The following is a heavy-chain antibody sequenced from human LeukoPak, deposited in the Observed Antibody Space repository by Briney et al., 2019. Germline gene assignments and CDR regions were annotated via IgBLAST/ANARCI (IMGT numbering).Heavy chain of an antibody. CDR2: ISSSGDTI. D-gene: IGHD1-1*01. Sequence: PGGSLRLSCAASGFTFSSYAMDWVRQAPGKGLEWVSAISSSGDTIFYADPVKGRFTVSRDNSKNTLYLQMNNLRVEDTAVYFCAKADPGTGAFDYWGQGSLVTVSS. CDR3: AKADPGTGAFDY. J-gene: IGHJ4*02. CDR1: GFTFSSYA. V-gene: IGHV3-23*01.